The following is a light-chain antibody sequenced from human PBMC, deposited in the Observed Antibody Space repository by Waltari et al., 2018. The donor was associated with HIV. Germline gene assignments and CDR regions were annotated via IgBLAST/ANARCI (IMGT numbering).Light chain of an antibody. Sequence: QSVLTQPPSASGTPGQRVTISCSGSSSNIGRNYVCWYQQLPGTAPKLLIYRNNARPSGVPDRFSGSKSGTSASLAISGLRSEDDADYYCAAWDDSLSGLYVFGTGTKVTVL. CDR1: SSNIGRNY. V-gene: IGLV1-47*01. J-gene: IGLJ1*01. CDR3: AAWDDSLSGLYV. CDR2: RNN.